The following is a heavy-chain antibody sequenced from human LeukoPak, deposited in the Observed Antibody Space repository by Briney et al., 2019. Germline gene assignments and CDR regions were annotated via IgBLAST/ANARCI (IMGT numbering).Heavy chain of an antibody. CDR2: IYWDDDK. D-gene: IGHD6-13*01. Sequence: SGPTLVKPTQTLTLTCTFSGFSLSTSEVGVGWIRQPPGKALEWLALIYWDDDKRYSPSLKSRLTITKDTSKNQVVLTMTNMDPVDTATYFCAHQPYSSDWYGYYFDYWGQGTLVTVSS. J-gene: IGHJ4*02. CDR1: GFSLSTSEVG. CDR3: AHQPYSSDWYGYYFDY. V-gene: IGHV2-5*02.